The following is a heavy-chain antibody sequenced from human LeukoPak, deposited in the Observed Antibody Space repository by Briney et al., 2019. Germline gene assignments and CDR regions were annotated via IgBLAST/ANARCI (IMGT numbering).Heavy chain of an antibody. J-gene: IGHJ6*02. CDR2: IIPIFGTA. CDR3: ARQSLAARPGSYYYGMDV. CDR1: GGTFSSYA. V-gene: IGHV1-69*13. D-gene: IGHD6-6*01. Sequence: GASVKVSCKASGGTFSSYAISWVRQAPGQGLEWMGGIIPIFGTANYARKFQGRVTITADESTSTAYMELSSLRSEDTAVYYCARQSLAARPGSYYYGMDVWGQGTTVTVSS.